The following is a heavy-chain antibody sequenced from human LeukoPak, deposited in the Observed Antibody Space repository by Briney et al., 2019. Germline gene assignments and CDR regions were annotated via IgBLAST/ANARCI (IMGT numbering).Heavy chain of an antibody. D-gene: IGHD3-10*01. CDR2: ISGSDGST. CDR1: GFTFSSYA. V-gene: IGHV3-23*01. J-gene: IGHJ4*02. Sequence: GGSLRLSCAASGFTFSSYAMSWVRQAPGKGLEWVSGISGSDGSTNYADSVKGRFTISRENSKNTLYLQMNSLRAEDTAVYYCAKGSAKKYDDYWGQGTLVTVSS. CDR3: AKGSAKKYDDY.